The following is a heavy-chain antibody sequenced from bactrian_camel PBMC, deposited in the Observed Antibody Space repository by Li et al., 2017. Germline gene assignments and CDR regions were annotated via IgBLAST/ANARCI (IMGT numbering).Heavy chain of an antibody. J-gene: IGHJ6*01. V-gene: IGHV3S26*01. CDR2: IDTGDGST. CDR1: GYTFNTY. Sequence: QVQLVESGGGSALAGGSVRLSCAASGYTFNTYSWFRRAPGQEREGVAAIDTGDGSTSYADSVKGRFTISRDSAKKTLYLRMNRLNTEDTGRYYCAASTLPCHSGFFGQMIDRGYWAQGTQVTVS. D-gene: IGHD2*01. CDR3: AASTLPCHSGFFGQMIDRGY.